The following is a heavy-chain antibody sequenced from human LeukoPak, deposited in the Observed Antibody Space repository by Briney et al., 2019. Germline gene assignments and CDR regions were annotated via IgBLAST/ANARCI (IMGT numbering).Heavy chain of an antibody. D-gene: IGHD3-22*01. CDR3: ARVGGSGFRYDYFDY. CDR1: GFTFSSYS. CDR2: LSSSSSSI. J-gene: IGHJ4*02. Sequence: GGSLRLSCAASGFTFSSYSMNWVRQAPGKGLEWVSYLSSSSSSIYYADSVKGRFTISRDNAKNSLFLRMNSLSDEDTALYYCARVGGSGFRYDYFDYWGQGTLVTVSS. V-gene: IGHV3-48*02.